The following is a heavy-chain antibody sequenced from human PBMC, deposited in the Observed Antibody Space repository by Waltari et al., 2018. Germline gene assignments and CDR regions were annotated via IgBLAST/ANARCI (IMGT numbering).Heavy chain of an antibody. CDR2: INSDGTSR. Sequence: EVQLVESGGGLVQPGGSLSLPCGASGFPFSNYWMYWVRQAPGKGLVWVSRINSDGTSRGYADSVKGRFTISRDNAKNTLYLQMNSLRAEDTAVYYCARDPRNLGFDPWGQGTLVTVSS. J-gene: IGHJ5*02. CDR3: ARDPRNLGFDP. CDR1: GFPFSNYW. D-gene: IGHD1-1*01. V-gene: IGHV3-74*01.